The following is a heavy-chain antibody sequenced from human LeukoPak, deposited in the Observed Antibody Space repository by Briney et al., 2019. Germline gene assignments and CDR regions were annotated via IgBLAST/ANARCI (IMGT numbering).Heavy chain of an antibody. Sequence: TGGSLRLSCAASGFTFSSYSMNSVRQAPGKWLEWVSSISSSSNYIYYADSVKGRFTISRDNAKNSLYLQMNSLRAEDTAVYYCARGYYYDSSGYTYWGQGTLVTVSS. V-gene: IGHV3-21*01. CDR3: ARGYYYDSSGYTY. CDR1: GFTFSSYS. D-gene: IGHD3-22*01. CDR2: ISSSSNYI. J-gene: IGHJ4*02.